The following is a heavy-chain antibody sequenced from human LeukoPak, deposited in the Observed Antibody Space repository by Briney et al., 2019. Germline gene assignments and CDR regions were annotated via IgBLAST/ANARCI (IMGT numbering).Heavy chain of an antibody. J-gene: IGHJ4*02. V-gene: IGHV4-31*03. Sequence: SETLSLTCTVSGGSISSGGYYWSWIRQHPGKGLEWIGYIYYSGSTYYIPSLKSRVTISVDTSKNQFSLKLSSVTAADTAVYYCARDTAAATVDYWGQGTLVTVSS. CDR2: IYYSGST. CDR1: GGSISSGGYY. CDR3: ARDTAAATVDY. D-gene: IGHD6-13*01.